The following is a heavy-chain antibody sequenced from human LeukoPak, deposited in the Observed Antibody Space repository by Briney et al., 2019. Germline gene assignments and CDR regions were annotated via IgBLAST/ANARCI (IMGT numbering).Heavy chain of an antibody. D-gene: IGHD3-22*01. V-gene: IGHV3-33*01. CDR2: IWYDGSNK. CDR1: GFTFGSYG. CDR3: ARDPSTYYYDSSGLT. Sequence: GGSLRLSCAASGFTFGSYGMHWVRQAPGKGLEWVAVIWYDGSNKYYADSVKGRFTISRDNSKNTLYLQMNSLRAEDTAVYYCARDPSTYYYDSSGLTWGQGTLVTVSS. J-gene: IGHJ5*02.